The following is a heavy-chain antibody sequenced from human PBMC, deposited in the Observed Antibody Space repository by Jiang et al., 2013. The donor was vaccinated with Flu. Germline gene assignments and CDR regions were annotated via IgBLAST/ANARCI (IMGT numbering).Heavy chain of an antibody. Sequence: GLVKPSQTLSLTCTVSGGSISSDGYYWSWIRQHPERGLEWIGYIYYSGNTYYNPSLKSRVTMSVDTSKNQFSLKLSSVAAADTAMYYCAGDQIGIRAGAFDIWGQGTRVTVSS. D-gene: IGHD2/OR15-2a*01. V-gene: IGHV4-31*03. CDR1: GGSISSDGYY. J-gene: IGHJ3*02. CDR2: IYYSGNT. CDR3: AGDQIGIRAGAFDI.